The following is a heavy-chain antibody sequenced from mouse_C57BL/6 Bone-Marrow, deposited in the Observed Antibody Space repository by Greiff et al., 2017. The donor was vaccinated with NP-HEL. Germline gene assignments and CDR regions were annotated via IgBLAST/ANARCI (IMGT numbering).Heavy chain of an antibody. CDR1: GFTFSSYA. J-gene: IGHJ3*01. CDR2: ISDGGSYT. V-gene: IGHV5-4*01. D-gene: IGHD2-5*01. CDR3: ARDGDSNFSWFAY. Sequence: EVKLMESGGGLVKPGGSLKLSCAASGFTFSSYAMSWVRQTPEKRLEWVATISDGGSYTYYPDNVKGRFTISRDNAKNNLYLQMSHLKSEDTAMYYCARDGDSNFSWFAYWGQGTLVTVSA.